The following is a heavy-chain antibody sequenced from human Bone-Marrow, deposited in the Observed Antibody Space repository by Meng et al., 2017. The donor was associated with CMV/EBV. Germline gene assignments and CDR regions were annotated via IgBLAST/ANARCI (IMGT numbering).Heavy chain of an antibody. Sequence: GGSLRLSCAACGFTFSSYDMHWVRQATGKGLEWVSAIGTAGDTYYPGSVKGQFTISRENAKNSLYLQMNSLRAEDTAVYYCARETLAYCGGDCYSLDYWGQGTLVTVSS. CDR1: GFTFSSYD. CDR2: IGTAGDT. V-gene: IGHV3-13*03. CDR3: ARETLAYCGGDCYSLDY. D-gene: IGHD2-21*01. J-gene: IGHJ4*02.